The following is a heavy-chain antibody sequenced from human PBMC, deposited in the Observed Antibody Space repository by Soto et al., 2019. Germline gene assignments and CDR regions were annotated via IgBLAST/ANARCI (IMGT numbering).Heavy chain of an antibody. D-gene: IGHD4-17*01. J-gene: IGHJ4*02. Sequence: ASVKVSCKGSGYSFRSYDITWVRQAPGQGLEWMGWVHPETGSTGYAQRFQGRVSMTSDTSRNTTYMELSDLRVEDTAVYYCAKEGTTTMLNPQFDNCGQGTLVTFCS. CDR2: VHPETGST. CDR3: AKEGTTTMLNPQFDN. V-gene: IGHV1-8*02. CDR1: GYSFRSYD.